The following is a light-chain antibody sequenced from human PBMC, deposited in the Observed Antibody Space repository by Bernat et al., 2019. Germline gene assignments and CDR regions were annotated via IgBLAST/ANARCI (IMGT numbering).Light chain of an antibody. CDR1: SSDVGGYNY. J-gene: IGLJ3*02. V-gene: IGLV2-14*03. Sequence: QSALTQPASVSGSPGQSITISCTGTSSDVGGYNYVSWYQQHPGKAPKLMIYDVSDRPSGVSNRFSGSKSGNTASLTISELQAEDEADSYCSSYTSSSTLVFGGGTKLTVL. CDR2: DVS. CDR3: SSYTSSSTLV.